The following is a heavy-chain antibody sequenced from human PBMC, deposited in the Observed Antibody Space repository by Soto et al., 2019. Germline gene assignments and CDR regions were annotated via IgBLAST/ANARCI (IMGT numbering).Heavy chain of an antibody. CDR2: INHSGST. CDR1: GGSFSGYY. V-gene: IGHV4-34*01. D-gene: IGHD3-9*01. CDR3: ARGMLRYFDWFPYYFDY. Sequence: SETLSLTCAVYGGSFSGYYWSWIRQPPGKGLEWIGEINHSGSTNYNPSLKSRVTISVDTSKNQFSLKLSSVTAADTAVYYCARGMLRYFDWFPYYFDYWGQGTLVTVSS. J-gene: IGHJ4*02.